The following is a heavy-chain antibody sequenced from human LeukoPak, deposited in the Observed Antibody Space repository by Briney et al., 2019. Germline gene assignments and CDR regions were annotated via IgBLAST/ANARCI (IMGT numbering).Heavy chain of an antibody. Sequence: SETLSLTCTVSGGSISSSSYYWGWIRQPPGKGLEWIGSIYYSGSTYYNPSLKSRVTISVDTSKNQFSLKLSSVTAADTAVYYCARPRVAAAGRGWFDPWGQGTLATVSS. CDR1: GGSISSSSYY. V-gene: IGHV4-39*01. J-gene: IGHJ5*02. CDR3: ARPRVAAAGRGWFDP. D-gene: IGHD6-13*01. CDR2: IYYSGST.